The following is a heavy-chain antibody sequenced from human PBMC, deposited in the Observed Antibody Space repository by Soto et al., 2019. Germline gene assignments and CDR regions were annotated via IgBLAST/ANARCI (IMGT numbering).Heavy chain of an antibody. J-gene: IGHJ3*01. D-gene: IGHD7-27*01. CDR2: ISSTRGYT. Sequence: PGVSLRLPCAPLGFTFSSYNMNWARQSPGKGLEWVSSISSTRGYTYYAVSVKCCFTISRDNKRKSVLLQLNSLRAEETGGYYCARHPNWGCGGAYDAFDVLGQGTMVTVSS. CDR3: ARHPNWGCGGAYDAFDV. CDR1: GFTFSSYN. V-gene: IGHV3-21*03.